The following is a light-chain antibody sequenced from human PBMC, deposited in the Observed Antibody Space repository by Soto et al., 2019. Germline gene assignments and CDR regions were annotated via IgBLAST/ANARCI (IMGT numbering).Light chain of an antibody. CDR2: EVT. V-gene: IGLV2-14*01. CDR1: SSDVGGYNY. J-gene: IGLJ3*02. CDR3: SSYTISSTLVV. Sequence: QSVLTQPASVSGSPGQSITISCTGTSSDVGGYNYVSWYQQHPGKAPKLMIYEVTYRPSGVSNRFSGSKSGNTASLTISGLQAEDEADYYCSSYTISSTLVVFGGGTKLTVL.